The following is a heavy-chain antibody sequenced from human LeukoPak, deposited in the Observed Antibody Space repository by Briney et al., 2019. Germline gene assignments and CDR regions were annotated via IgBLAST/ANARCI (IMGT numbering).Heavy chain of an antibody. Sequence: PGGSLRLSCAASGFTFSSYAMSWVRQAPGKGLEWVSSISSSSSYIYYADSVKGRFTISRDNAKNSLYLQMNSLRAEDTAVYYCAREGYCSTTSCYIYFDYWGQGTLVTVSS. CDR2: ISSSSSYI. CDR1: GFTFSSYA. J-gene: IGHJ4*02. D-gene: IGHD2-2*02. CDR3: AREGYCSTTSCYIYFDY. V-gene: IGHV3-21*01.